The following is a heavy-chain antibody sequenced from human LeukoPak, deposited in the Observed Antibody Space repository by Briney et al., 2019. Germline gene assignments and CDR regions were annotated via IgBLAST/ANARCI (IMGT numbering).Heavy chain of an antibody. CDR3: ARERSMVRGYYFDY. D-gene: IGHD3-10*01. Sequence: PETLSLTCTVSGGSISSYYWSWIRQPPGKGLEWIGYIYYSGSTNYNPSLKSRVTISVDTSKNQFSLKLSSVTAADTAVYYCARERSMVRGYYFDYWGQGTLVTVSS. CDR2: IYYSGST. J-gene: IGHJ4*02. V-gene: IGHV4-59*01. CDR1: GGSISSYY.